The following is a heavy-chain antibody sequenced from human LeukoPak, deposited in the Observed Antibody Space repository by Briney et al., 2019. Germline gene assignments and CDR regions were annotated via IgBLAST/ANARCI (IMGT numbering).Heavy chain of an antibody. Sequence: ASVKVSCKASGGTFSGYAISWVRQAPGQGLEWMGGIIPIFGTANYAQKFQGRVTITADESTSTAYMELSSLRSEDTAVYYCARERRPQDYGDYGGVFDYWGQGTLVTVSS. CDR3: ARERRPQDYGDYGGVFDY. V-gene: IGHV1-69*13. J-gene: IGHJ4*02. CDR2: IIPIFGTA. D-gene: IGHD4-17*01. CDR1: GGTFSGYA.